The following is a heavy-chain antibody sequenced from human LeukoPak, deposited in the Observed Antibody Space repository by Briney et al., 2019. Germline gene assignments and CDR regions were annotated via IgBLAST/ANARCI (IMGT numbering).Heavy chain of an antibody. CDR1: GGSISSGGYY. CDR3: ARGDSSGYYSVFDY. D-gene: IGHD3-22*01. CDR2: IYYSGST. J-gene: IGHJ4*02. Sequence: SGTLSLTCTVSGGSISSGGYYWSWIRQHPGKGLEWIGYIYYSGSTYYNPSLKSRVTISVDTSKNQFSLKLSSVTAADTAVYYCARGDSSGYYSVFDYWGQGTLVTVSS. V-gene: IGHV4-31*03.